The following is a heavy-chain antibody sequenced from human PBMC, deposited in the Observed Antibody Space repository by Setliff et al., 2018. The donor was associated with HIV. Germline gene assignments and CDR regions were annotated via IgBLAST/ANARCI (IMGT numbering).Heavy chain of an antibody. CDR1: GGSFSDYY. CDR3: ARGLMSYNFWGGRHDYHYMDV. D-gene: IGHD3-3*01. CDR2: IDHRGRP. Sequence: SETLSLTCGIYGGSFSDYYWSWIRQPPGKGLEWIGEIDHRGRPKYNPSLKGRVTIPVDTSGNQFSLKLSSVPAADTAVSYCARGLMSYNFWGGRHDYHYMDVWGKGTTVTVSS. V-gene: IGHV4-34*01. J-gene: IGHJ6*03.